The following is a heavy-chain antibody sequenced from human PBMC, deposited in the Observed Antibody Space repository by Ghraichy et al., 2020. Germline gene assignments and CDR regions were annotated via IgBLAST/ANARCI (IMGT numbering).Heavy chain of an antibody. D-gene: IGHD6-13*01. CDR3: ARDALGSSWVQKFYYYYGMDV. V-gene: IGHV3-48*03. J-gene: IGHJ6*02. Sequence: GGSLRLSCAASGFTFSSYEMNWVRQAPGKGLEWVSYISSSGSTIYYADSVKGRFTISRDNAKNSLYLQMNSLRAEDTAVYYCARDALGSSWVQKFYYYYGMDVWGQVTTVTVSS. CDR1: GFTFSSYE. CDR2: ISSSGSTI.